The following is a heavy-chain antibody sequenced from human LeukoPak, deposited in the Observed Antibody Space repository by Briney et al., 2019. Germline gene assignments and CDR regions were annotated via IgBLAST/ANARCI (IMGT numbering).Heavy chain of an antibody. CDR1: GFTFSSYW. V-gene: IGHV3-7*01. D-gene: IGHD3-22*01. Sequence: GGSLRLSCAASGFTFSSYWMSWVRQAPGKGLERVANIKQDGSEKYYVDSVKGRFTISRDNAKNSLYLQMNSLRAEDTAVYYCAREVAWPSITMIVVGPYYFDYWGQGTLVTVSS. J-gene: IGHJ4*02. CDR2: IKQDGSEK. CDR3: AREVAWPSITMIVVGPYYFDY.